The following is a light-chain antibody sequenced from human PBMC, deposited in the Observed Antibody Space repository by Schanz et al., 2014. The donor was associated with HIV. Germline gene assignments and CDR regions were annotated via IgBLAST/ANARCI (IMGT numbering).Light chain of an antibody. CDR2: GYN. V-gene: IGLV1-40*01. CDR1: SSNLGTGYD. Sequence: QSILAQPLSVSGAPGQRVIISCTGSSSNLGTGYDVNWYQVLPGTAPKLLIFGYNNRPSGVPDRFSGSKSDSSASLAITGLQPEDEADYYCQSFDGSLGGVVFGGGTKPTVL. J-gene: IGLJ3*02. CDR3: QSFDGSLGGVV.